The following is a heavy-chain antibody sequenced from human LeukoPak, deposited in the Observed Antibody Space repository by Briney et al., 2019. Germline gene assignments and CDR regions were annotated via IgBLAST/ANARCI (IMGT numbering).Heavy chain of an antibody. J-gene: IGHJ4*02. CDR2: IIPIFGTA. Sequence: SVKVSCKASGGTFSSYAISWLRQAPGQGLEWMGGIIPIFGTANYAQKFQGRVTITADESTSTAYMEQSSLRSEDTAVYYCARVQNYYDSSLNYWGQGTLVTVSS. CDR3: ARVQNYYDSSLNY. V-gene: IGHV1-69*13. CDR1: GGTFSSYA. D-gene: IGHD3-22*01.